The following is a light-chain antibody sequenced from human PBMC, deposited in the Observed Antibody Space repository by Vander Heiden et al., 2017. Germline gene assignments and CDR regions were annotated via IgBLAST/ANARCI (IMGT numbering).Light chain of an antibody. J-gene: IGKJ4*01. CDR1: QSISSY. Sequence: IQIPKSPSSLSASVGDRVTITCRASQSISSYLNWFQQKPGKAPKLLIYAASSLQSGVPSRFSGSGSGTDFTLTISSLQPEDFATYYCQQSYSTPVTFGRGTKVEIK. CDR2: AAS. CDR3: QQSYSTPVT. V-gene: IGKV1-39*01.